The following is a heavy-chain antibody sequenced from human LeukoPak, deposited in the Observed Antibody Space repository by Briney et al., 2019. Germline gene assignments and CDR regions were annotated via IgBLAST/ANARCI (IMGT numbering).Heavy chain of an antibody. CDR3: ARERGVIMGYFQH. J-gene: IGHJ1*01. V-gene: IGHV3-33*01. Sequence: GGSLRLSCAASGFTFSSYGMHWVRQAPGKGLEWVAVIWYDGSNKYYADSVKGRFTISRDNSKNTLYLQMNSLRAEDTAVYYCARERGVIMGYFQHWGQGTLVTVSS. CDR2: IWYDGSNK. D-gene: IGHD3-10*01. CDR1: GFTFSSYG.